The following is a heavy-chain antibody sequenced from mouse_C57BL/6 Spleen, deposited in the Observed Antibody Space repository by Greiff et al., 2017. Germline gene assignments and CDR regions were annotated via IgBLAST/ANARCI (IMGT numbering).Heavy chain of an antibody. Sequence: VQLQQPGAELVMPGASVKLSCKASGYTFTSYWMHWVKQRPGQGLEWIGEIDPSDIYTNYNQKFKGKSTLTVDKSSSTAYMQLSSLTSEDSAVYYCARSDGNFDYWGQGTTLTVSS. CDR2: IDPSDIYT. V-gene: IGHV1-69*01. D-gene: IGHD2-1*01. CDR3: ARSDGNFDY. J-gene: IGHJ2*01. CDR1: GYTFTSYW.